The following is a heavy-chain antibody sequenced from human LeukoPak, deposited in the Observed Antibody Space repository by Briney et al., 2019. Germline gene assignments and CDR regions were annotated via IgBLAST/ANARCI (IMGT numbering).Heavy chain of an antibody. V-gene: IGHV4-39*07. CDR3: ARALGATVGS. J-gene: IGHJ5*02. CDR2: IYYSGST. D-gene: IGHD4-23*01. CDR1: GGSISSSSYY. Sequence: SETLSLTCTVSGGSISSSSYYWGWIRQPPGKGLEWIGSIYYSGSTYYNPSLKSRVTISVDTSKNQFSLKLSSVTAADTAVYYCARALGATVGSWGQGILVTVSS.